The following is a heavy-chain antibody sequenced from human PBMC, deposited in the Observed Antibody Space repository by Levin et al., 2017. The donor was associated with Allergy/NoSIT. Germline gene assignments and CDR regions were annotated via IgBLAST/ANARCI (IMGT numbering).Heavy chain of an antibody. Sequence: KISCKASGGTFSSYAISWVRQAPGQGLEWMGGIIPIFGTANYAQKFQGRVTITADESTSTAYMELSSLRSEDTAVYYCASYVQGPTKAFDYWGQGTLVTVSS. CDR1: GGTFSSYA. CDR2: IIPIFGTA. V-gene: IGHV1-69*01. J-gene: IGHJ4*02. CDR3: ASYVQGPTKAFDY. D-gene: IGHD2-2*01.